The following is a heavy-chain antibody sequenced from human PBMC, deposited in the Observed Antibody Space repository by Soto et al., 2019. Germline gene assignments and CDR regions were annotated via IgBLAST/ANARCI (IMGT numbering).Heavy chain of an antibody. J-gene: IGHJ4*02. Sequence: EVQLVESGGGLVQPGGSLRLSCVVSGFTFSTYWMSWVRQAPGKGLEWVANIKQDGSEKYYVDSVKGRFTISRDNAKNSLYLQLNSLRAEDTALYYCAREPSGIDYWGQGTLVIVSS. CDR3: AREPSGIDY. CDR1: GFTFSTYW. CDR2: IKQDGSEK. V-gene: IGHV3-7*04. D-gene: IGHD2-15*01.